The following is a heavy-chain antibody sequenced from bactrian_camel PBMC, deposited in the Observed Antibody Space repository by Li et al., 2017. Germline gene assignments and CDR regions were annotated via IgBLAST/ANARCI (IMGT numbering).Heavy chain of an antibody. J-gene: IGHJ4*01. CDR1: GYTTIKQC. CDR2: IDIWGRT. Sequence: HVQLVESGGGSVEAGGSLKLSCRFSGYTTIKQCMGWFRQVPGNGREAVASIDIWGRTTYSTSVKGRFTISRDNNAEDTVYLEMNNLQPGDTSTYVCAADLSPYVGYGLGHRGCYQYTNYGPGTQVTVS. V-gene: IGHV3S53*01. D-gene: IGHD5*01.